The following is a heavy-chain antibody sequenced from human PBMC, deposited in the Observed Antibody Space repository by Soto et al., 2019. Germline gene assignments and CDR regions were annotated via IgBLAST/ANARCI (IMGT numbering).Heavy chain of an antibody. CDR1: GGSISSYY. Sequence: SETLSLTCTVSGGSISSYYWSWIRQPPGKGLEWIGDIYYSGSTNYNPSLKSRVTISVDTSKNQFSLKLSSVTAADTAVYYCARESTRSSNYSDPSGQCTLVTLSS. J-gene: IGHJ5*02. D-gene: IGHD1-1*01. V-gene: IGHV4-59*01. CDR2: IYYSGST. CDR3: ARESTRSSNYSDP.